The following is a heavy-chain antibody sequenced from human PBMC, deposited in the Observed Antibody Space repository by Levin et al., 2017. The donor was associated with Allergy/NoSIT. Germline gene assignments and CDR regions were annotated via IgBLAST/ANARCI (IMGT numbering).Heavy chain of an antibody. CDR3: ATKPESRIVGATGGVDYFDY. CDR2: IIPILGIA. V-gene: IGHV1-69*02. CDR1: GGTFSSYT. D-gene: IGHD1-26*01. Sequence: GASVKVSCKASGGTFSSYTISWVRQAPGQGLEWMGRIIPILGIANYAQKFQGRVTITADKSTSTAYMELSSLRSEDTAVYYCATKPESRIVGATGGVDYFDYWGQGTLVTVSS. J-gene: IGHJ4*02.